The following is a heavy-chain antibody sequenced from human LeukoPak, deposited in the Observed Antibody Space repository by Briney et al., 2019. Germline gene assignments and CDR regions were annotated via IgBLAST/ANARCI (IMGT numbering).Heavy chain of an antibody. D-gene: IGHD6-19*01. J-gene: IGHJ5*02. CDR3: AREVWLAPADWFDP. Sequence: SETLSLTCTVSGGSINSGSYYWSWIRQPAGKGLEWIGRIYTSGSIYTSGSTNYNPSLKSRVTMSMDTSKNQFSLKLSSVTAADMAVYYCAREVWLAPADWFDPWGQGTLVTVSS. CDR1: GGSINSGSYY. V-gene: IGHV4-61*02. CDR2: IYTSGSIYTSGST.